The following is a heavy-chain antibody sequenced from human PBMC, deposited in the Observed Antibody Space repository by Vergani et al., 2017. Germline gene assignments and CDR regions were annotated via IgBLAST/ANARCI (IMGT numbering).Heavy chain of an antibody. CDR1: GYSISSGYY. Sequence: QVQLQESGPGLVKPSETLSLTCAVSGYSISSGYYWSWIRQPAGKGLEWIGRIYTSGSTNYNPSLKSRVTISVDTSKNQFSLKLSSVTAADTAVYYCARDIVVVPAAINWFDPWGQGTLVTVSS. V-gene: IGHV4-61*02. D-gene: IGHD2-2*01. CDR2: IYTSGST. J-gene: IGHJ5*02. CDR3: ARDIVVVPAAINWFDP.